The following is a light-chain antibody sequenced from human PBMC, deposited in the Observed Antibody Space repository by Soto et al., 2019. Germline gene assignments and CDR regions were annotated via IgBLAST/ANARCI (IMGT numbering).Light chain of an antibody. V-gene: IGKV3-15*01. CDR1: QSVSGD. CDR3: QQYNNRPQRK. CDR2: GAA. J-gene: IGKJ1*01. Sequence: EIVMTQSAATLSVSPGERATLSCRASQSVSGDLAWYQQKPGQAPRLLIYGAATRATGIPDRFSGSGSGTEFTLTISSLQSEDFAGYYCQQYNNRPQRKFSQGTKADI.